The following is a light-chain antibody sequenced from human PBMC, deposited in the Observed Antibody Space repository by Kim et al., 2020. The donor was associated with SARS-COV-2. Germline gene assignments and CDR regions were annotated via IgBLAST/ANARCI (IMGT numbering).Light chain of an antibody. CDR3: QQYDNLPF. CDR2: DAS. Sequence: SASVGDRVTITCQASQDISNYLNWYQQKPGKAPKLLIYDASNLETGVPSRFSGSGSGTDFTFTISSLQPEDIATYYCQQYDNLPFFGGGTKVDIK. CDR1: QDISNY. J-gene: IGKJ4*01. V-gene: IGKV1-33*01.